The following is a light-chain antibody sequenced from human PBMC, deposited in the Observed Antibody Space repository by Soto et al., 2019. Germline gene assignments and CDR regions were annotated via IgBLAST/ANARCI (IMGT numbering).Light chain of an antibody. CDR3: QQYGGSPFT. J-gene: IGKJ3*01. Sequence: EIVLTQSPATLSLSPGERATLSCRASQSVSSSYLAWYQQTPGQAPRLLIYGASSRATGIPDRFSGSGSGTDFTLTISRLEPEDFAVYYCQQYGGSPFTFGPGTKVDI. CDR2: GAS. V-gene: IGKV3-20*01. CDR1: QSVSSSY.